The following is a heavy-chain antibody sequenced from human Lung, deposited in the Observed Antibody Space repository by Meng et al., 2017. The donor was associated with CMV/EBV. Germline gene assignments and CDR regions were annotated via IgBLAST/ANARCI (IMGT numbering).Heavy chain of an antibody. CDR2: INPNSGGT. D-gene: IGHD6-19*01. Sequence: ASXXVSCKASGYTFTGYYMHWVRQAPGQGLEWMGWINPNSGGTNYAQKFQGRVTMTRDTSISTAYMELSRLRSDDTAVYYCARGVRQWLARSWFDPWGQGTLVTVSS. J-gene: IGHJ5*02. V-gene: IGHV1-2*02. CDR3: ARGVRQWLARSWFDP. CDR1: GYTFTGYY.